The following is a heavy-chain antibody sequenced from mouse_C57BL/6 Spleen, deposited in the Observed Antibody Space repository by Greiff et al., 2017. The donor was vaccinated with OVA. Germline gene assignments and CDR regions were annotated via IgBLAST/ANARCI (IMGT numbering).Heavy chain of an antibody. CDR1: GYTFTSYW. CDR3: ARSRVYYGSSPDY. CDR2: IYPGSGST. J-gene: IGHJ2*01. V-gene: IGHV1-55*01. D-gene: IGHD1-1*01. Sequence: VQLQQPGAELVKPGASVKMSCKASGYTFTSYWITWVKQRPGQGLEWIGDIYPGSGSTNYNEKFKSKATLTVDTSSSTAYMQLSSLTSEDSAVYYCARSRVYYGSSPDYWGQGTTLTVSS.